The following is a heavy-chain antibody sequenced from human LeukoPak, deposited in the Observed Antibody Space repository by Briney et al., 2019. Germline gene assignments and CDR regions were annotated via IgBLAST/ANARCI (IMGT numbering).Heavy chain of an antibody. V-gene: IGHV3-30*02. CDR2: ILYDGSNK. CDR3: ALLSGGSPFDY. Sequence: PGGSLRLSCAASGFIFSSYGMHWVRQAPGQGLEWVAFILYDGSNKYYADSVKGRFTISRDRSKNTLYLQMNNLRAEDTAVYYCALLSGGSPFDYWGQGTLVTVSS. D-gene: IGHD2-15*01. J-gene: IGHJ4*02. CDR1: GFIFSSYG.